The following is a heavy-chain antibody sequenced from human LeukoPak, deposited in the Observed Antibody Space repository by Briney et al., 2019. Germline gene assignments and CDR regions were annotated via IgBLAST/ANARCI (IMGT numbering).Heavy chain of an antibody. J-gene: IGHJ4*02. CDR1: GFTFSGSA. Sequence: GGSLRLSCAASGFTFSGSAMHWVRQASGKGLEWVGRIRSKANSYATAYAASVKGRFTISRDDSKNTAYLQMNSLKTEDTAVYYCTSRVPYPGIFGVVTPFDYWGQGTLVTVSS. CDR2: IRSKANSYAT. CDR3: TSRVPYPGIFGVVTPFDY. D-gene: IGHD3-3*01. V-gene: IGHV3-73*01.